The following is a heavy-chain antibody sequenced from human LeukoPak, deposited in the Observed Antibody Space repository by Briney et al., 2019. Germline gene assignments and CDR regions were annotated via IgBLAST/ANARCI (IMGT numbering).Heavy chain of an antibody. Sequence: GGSLRLSCAASGFTFSSYGMHWVRQAPGKGLEWVAVIWYDGSNKYYADSVKGRFTISRDNSKNTLYLQMNSLRAEDTAVYYCAKVLLPRGYGGYDLDYWGQGTLVTVSS. CDR1: GFTFSSYG. CDR2: IWYDGSNK. J-gene: IGHJ4*02. D-gene: IGHD5-12*01. V-gene: IGHV3-33*06. CDR3: AKVLLPRGYGGYDLDY.